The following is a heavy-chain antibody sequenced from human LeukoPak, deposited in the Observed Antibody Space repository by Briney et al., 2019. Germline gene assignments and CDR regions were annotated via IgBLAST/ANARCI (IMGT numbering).Heavy chain of an antibody. CDR3: ASPGYSYGTFDY. CDR1: GFTFSSYA. J-gene: IGHJ4*02. V-gene: IGHV3-23*01. D-gene: IGHD5-18*01. Sequence: GGSLRLSCAASGFTFSSYAMSWVRQAPGKGLGWVSAISGSGRSTYYADSVKGRFTISRDNSKNPLYLQMNSLRAEDTAVYYCASPGYSYGTFDYWGQGTLVTVSS. CDR2: ISGSGRST.